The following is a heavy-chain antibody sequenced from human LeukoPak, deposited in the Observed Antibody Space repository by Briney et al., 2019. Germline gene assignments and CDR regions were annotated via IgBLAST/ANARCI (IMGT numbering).Heavy chain of an antibody. D-gene: IGHD6-6*01. CDR3: ARGLGIAALPNWFDP. CDR1: GYTFTSYD. CDR2: MNPNSGNT. J-gene: IGHJ5*02. Sequence: ASGKVSCKASGYTFTSYDINWVRQATGQGLEWMGWMNPNSGNTGYAQKFQGRVTITRNTSISTAYMELSSLRSEDTAVYYCARGLGIAALPNWFDPWGQGTLVTVSS. V-gene: IGHV1-8*03.